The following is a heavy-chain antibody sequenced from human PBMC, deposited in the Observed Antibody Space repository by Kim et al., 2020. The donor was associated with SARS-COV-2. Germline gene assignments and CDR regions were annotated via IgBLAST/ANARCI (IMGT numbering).Heavy chain of an antibody. CDR3: ARGPHYDMPPDY. J-gene: IGHJ4*02. V-gene: IGHV3-53*01. CDR1: GFTVSSNY. Sequence: GGSLRLSCAASGFTVSSNYMSWVRQAPGKGLEWVSVIYSGGNTYYADSVKGRFTISRDNSKNTLYLQMNSLRAEDTAVYYCARGPHYDMPPDYWGQGTLVTVSS. D-gene: IGHD4-17*01. CDR2: IYSGGNT.